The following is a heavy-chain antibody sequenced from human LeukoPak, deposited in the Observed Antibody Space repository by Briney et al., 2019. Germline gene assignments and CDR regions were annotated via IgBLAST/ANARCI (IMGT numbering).Heavy chain of an antibody. D-gene: IGHD3-3*01. CDR2: IYTSGST. CDR1: GGSISSGSYY. CDR3: ASSRYDFWSFRY. Sequence: PSQTLSLTCTVSGGSISSGSYYWSGIRQPAGKGLEWIGRIYTSGSTNYNPSLKSRVTISVDTSKNQFSLKLSSVTAADTAVYYCASSRYDFWSFRYWGQGTLVTVSS. V-gene: IGHV4-61*02. J-gene: IGHJ4*02.